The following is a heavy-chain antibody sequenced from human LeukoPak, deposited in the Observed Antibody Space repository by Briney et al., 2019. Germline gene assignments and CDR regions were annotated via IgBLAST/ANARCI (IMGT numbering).Heavy chain of an antibody. CDR2: IYYSGST. CDR1: GGSISSYY. Sequence: PSETLSLTCTVSGGSISSYYWSWLRQPPGKGLEWIGYIYYSGSTNYNPSLKSRVTISVDASKNQFSLKLSSVTAADTAVYYCARDSGTTGEVKFDLWGQGTLVTVSS. CDR3: ARDSGTTGEVKFDL. D-gene: IGHD3-10*01. V-gene: IGHV4-59*01. J-gene: IGHJ5*02.